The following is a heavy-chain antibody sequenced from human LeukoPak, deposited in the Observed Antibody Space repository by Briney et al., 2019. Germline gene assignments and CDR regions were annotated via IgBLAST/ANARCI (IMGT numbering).Heavy chain of an antibody. CDR3: ARDLLTTLYSSGWYIIDY. J-gene: IGHJ4*02. Sequence: WASVKVSCTASGYTFTSYGISWVRQAPGQGLEWMGWISAYNGNTNYAQKLQGRVTMTTDTSTSTAYMELRSLRSDDTAVYYCARDLLTTLYSSGWYIIDYWGQGTLVTVSS. V-gene: IGHV1-18*01. CDR1: GYTFTSYG. D-gene: IGHD6-19*01. CDR2: ISAYNGNT.